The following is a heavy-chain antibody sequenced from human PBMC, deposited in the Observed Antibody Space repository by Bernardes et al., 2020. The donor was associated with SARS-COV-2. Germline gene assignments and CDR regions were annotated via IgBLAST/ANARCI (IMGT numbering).Heavy chain of an antibody. CDR3: ARDGDGYGEYFDL. CDR1: GFTFSSYW. CDR2: IKKDGNKK. Sequence: GGSLRLSCAASGFTFSSYWMSWVRRAPGKGLEWVANIKKDGNKKNYVDSAKGRFTISRDNAKNSLYLQMNSLRAEDTAVYYCARDGDGYGEYFDLWGRGTLVTVSS. J-gene: IGHJ2*01. D-gene: IGHD5-12*01. V-gene: IGHV3-7*03.